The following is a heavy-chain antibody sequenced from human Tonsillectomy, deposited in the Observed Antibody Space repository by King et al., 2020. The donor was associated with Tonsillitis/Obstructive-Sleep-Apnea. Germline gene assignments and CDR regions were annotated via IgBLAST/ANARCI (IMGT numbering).Heavy chain of an antibody. V-gene: IGHV1-46*01. CDR2: INPSGGST. Sequence: VQLVESGAEVKKPGASVKVSCKASGYTFTRYYMHWVRQAPGQGLEWMGVINPSGGSTNYAQKFQGRVTMTRDTSTSTVYMELSSLRSEDTAVYYCAGCXGGXXDXAXXYYFDYWGQGTXVTVSS. CDR3: AGCXGGXXDXAXXYYFDY. CDR1: GYTFTRYY. J-gene: IGHJ4*02. D-gene: IGHD2-15*01.